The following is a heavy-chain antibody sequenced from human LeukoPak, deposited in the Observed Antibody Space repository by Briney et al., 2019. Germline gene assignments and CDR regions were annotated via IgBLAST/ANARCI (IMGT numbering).Heavy chain of an antibody. J-gene: IGHJ4*02. Sequence: GGSLRLSCAASGFTVSSNYMSWVRQAPGKGLEWVSLIYSGGSTHYADSVKGRFTISRHNSKNTLYLQMNSLRAEDTAVYYCASSDTAMASDYWGQGTLVTVSS. CDR3: ASSDTAMASDY. CDR1: GFTVSSNY. V-gene: IGHV3-53*04. D-gene: IGHD5-18*01. CDR2: IYSGGST.